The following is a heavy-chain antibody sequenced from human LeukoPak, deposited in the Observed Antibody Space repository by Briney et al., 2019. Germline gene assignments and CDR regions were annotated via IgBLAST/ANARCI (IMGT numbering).Heavy chain of an antibody. CDR2: ISYDGSNK. D-gene: IGHD2-8*01. V-gene: IGHV3-30-3*02. CDR1: GFTFSYYT. Sequence: GGSLRLSCAASGFTFSYYTMHWVRRAPGKGLEWVAVISYDGSNKYYADSVKGRFTISRDNSKNTLYLQMNSPRAEDTAVYYCAKFIVLSDEGMDVWGQGTTVTVSS. J-gene: IGHJ6*02. CDR3: AKFIVLSDEGMDV.